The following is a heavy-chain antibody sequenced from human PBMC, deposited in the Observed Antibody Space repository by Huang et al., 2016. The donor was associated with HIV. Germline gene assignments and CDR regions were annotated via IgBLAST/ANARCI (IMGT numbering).Heavy chain of an antibody. J-gene: IGHJ4*02. CDR3: ARDNSRFRHLDY. CDR1: GFTFSSYA. V-gene: IGHV3-30-3*01. D-gene: IGHD3-3*01. CDR2: ISYDGSNK. Sequence: AASGFTFSSYAMHWVRQAPGKGLEWVAVISYDGSNKYYADSVKGRFTISRDKSKNRLYLQMNSLRAEDTAVYYCARDNSRFRHLDYWGQGTLVTVSS.